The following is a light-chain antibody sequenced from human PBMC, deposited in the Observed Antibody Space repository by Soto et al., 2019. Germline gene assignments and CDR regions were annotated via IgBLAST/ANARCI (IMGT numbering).Light chain of an antibody. CDR2: EVT. J-gene: IGLJ1*01. V-gene: IGLV2-14*01. Sequence: QSALAQPASVSGSPGQSITISCTGTTSDIAGYNYVSWYQQHPGKAPKLLIYEVTSRASGVSHRFSGSKSGNTASLTISGLQAEDEAEYYCNSYTSASFYVFXTGTKVTVL. CDR1: TSDIAGYNY. CDR3: NSYTSASFYV.